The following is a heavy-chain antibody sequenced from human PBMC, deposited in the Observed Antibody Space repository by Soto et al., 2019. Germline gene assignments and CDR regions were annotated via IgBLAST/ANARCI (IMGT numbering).Heavy chain of an antibody. V-gene: IGHV3-30-3*01. Sequence: QVQLVESGGGVVQPGRSLRLSCAASGFTFSSYAMHWVRQAPGKGLEWVAVISYDGSNKYYADSVKGRFTISRDNSKNTLYLQMNSLRAEDTAVYYCARMERLHGMDVWGQGTTVTVSS. CDR1: GFTFSSYA. CDR3: ARMERLHGMDV. CDR2: ISYDGSNK. J-gene: IGHJ6*02. D-gene: IGHD1-26*01.